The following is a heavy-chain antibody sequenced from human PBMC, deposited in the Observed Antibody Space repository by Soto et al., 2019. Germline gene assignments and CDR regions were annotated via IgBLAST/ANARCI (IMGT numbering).Heavy chain of an antibody. J-gene: IGHJ4*02. CDR1: GYTFTSYA. CDR3: ASAEYYGSGSYLPGFDY. CDR2: INAGNGNT. V-gene: IGHV1-3*01. Sequence: ASVKVSCKASGYTFTSYAMHWVRQAPGQSLEWMGWINAGNGNTKYSQKFQGRVTITRDTSASTAYMELSSLRSEDTAVYYCASAEYYGSGSYLPGFDYWGQGTLVTVSS. D-gene: IGHD3-10*01.